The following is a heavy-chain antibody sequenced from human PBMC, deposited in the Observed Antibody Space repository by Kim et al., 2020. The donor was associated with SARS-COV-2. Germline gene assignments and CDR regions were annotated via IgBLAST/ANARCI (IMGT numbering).Heavy chain of an antibody. CDR1: GFTFSSYW. CDR3: ARDRKDFWSGSYYYYMDV. J-gene: IGHJ6*03. Sequence: GGSLRLSCAASGFTFSSYWMSWVRQAPGKGLEWVANIKQDGSEKYYVDSVKGRFTISRDNAKNSLYLQMNSLRAEDTAVYYCARDRKDFWSGSYYYYMDVWGKGTTVTVSS. CDR2: IKQDGSEK. D-gene: IGHD3-3*01. V-gene: IGHV3-7*01.